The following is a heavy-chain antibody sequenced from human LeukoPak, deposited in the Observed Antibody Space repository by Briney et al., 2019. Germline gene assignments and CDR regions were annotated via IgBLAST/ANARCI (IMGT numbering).Heavy chain of an antibody. CDR1: GFTFSSYG. Sequence: GGSLRLSCAASGFTFSSYGMHWVRQAPGKGLEWVAVRWYDGSNKYYADSVKGRFTISRDNSKNTLYLQMNSLRAEDTAVYYRARGSGYYMDVWGKGTTVTVSS. CDR3: ARGSGYYMDV. J-gene: IGHJ6*03. CDR2: RWYDGSNK. D-gene: IGHD2-15*01. V-gene: IGHV3-33*01.